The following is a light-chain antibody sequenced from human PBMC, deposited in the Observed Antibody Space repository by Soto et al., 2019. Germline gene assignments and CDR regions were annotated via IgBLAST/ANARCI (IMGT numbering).Light chain of an antibody. CDR2: GAS. CDR3: QQYGSSPTWT. J-gene: IGKJ1*01. CDR1: QSVSSSY. Sequence: EIVLTLSPGTLSLSPGERATLSCRASQSVSSSYLAWYQQKPGQAPRLLIYGASSRATGIPDRFSGSGSGTDFTLTISRLEPEDFAVYYCQQYGSSPTWTFGQRTKVDIK. V-gene: IGKV3-20*01.